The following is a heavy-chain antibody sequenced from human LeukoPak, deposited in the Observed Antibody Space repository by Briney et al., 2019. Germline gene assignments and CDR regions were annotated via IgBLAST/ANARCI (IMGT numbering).Heavy chain of an antibody. J-gene: IGHJ3*01. V-gene: IGHV1-18*01. CDR1: GYTFASYG. Sequence: ASVKVSCKAFGYTFASYGISWVRQAPGQGLEWVGWIGAYNGNTKYTQTLQGRVTMTTDISTSTAYLELRNLRSDDTAVYYCARDWYYDSHGGAFDFWGQGTMVTVSS. CDR3: ARDWYYDSHGGAFDF. D-gene: IGHD3-22*01. CDR2: IGAYNGNT.